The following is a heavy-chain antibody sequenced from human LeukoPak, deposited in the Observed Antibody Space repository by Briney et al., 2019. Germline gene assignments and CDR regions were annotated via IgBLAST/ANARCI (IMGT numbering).Heavy chain of an antibody. D-gene: IGHD5-18*01. J-gene: IGHJ4*02. CDR2: IYHSGST. Sequence: SETLSLTCTVSGGSISSYYWGWIWQPPGKGLEWIGSIYHSGSTYYNPSLKSRVTISVDTSKNQFSLKLSSVTAADTAVYYCASSRGYSYGSGYWGQGTLVTVSS. CDR1: GGSISSYY. CDR3: ASSRGYSYGSGY. V-gene: IGHV4-38-2*02.